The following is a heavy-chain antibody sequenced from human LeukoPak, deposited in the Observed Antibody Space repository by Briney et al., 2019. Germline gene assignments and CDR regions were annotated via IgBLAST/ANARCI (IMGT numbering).Heavy chain of an antibody. J-gene: IGHJ4*02. CDR3: VTYYFDSSGPKKNY. CDR1: GGSISSGDYY. CDR2: INHSGST. Sequence: PQTLSLTCTVSGGSISSGDYYWSWIRQPPGTGLEWIGEINHSGSTNYNPSLKSRVTISVDTSKKQFSLKLSSVTAADTAVYYCVTYYFDSSGPKKNYWGQGTLVTVSS. D-gene: IGHD3-22*01. V-gene: IGHV4-30-4*08.